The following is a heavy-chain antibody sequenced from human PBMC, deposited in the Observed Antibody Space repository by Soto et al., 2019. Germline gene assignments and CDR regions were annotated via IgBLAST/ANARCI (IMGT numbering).Heavy chain of an antibody. CDR1: GFIFSGYW. J-gene: IGHJ5*02. Sequence: EVQLLESGGGLVPPGGSLRLSCAASGFIFSGYWMHWVRQAPGKGLVCVSRIKGDGSGISYADSVKGRFTISRDNVKKTLYLQMNSLRAEDTAVYYCARAICSGGRCFLLDLWGQGTLVTVSS. CDR2: IKGDGSGI. V-gene: IGHV3-74*01. D-gene: IGHD2-15*01. CDR3: ARAICSGGRCFLLDL.